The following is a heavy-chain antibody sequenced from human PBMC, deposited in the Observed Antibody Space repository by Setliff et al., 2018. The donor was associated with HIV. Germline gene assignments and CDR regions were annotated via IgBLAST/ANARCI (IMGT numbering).Heavy chain of an antibody. CDR2: LYIRTGTT. V-gene: IGHV4-61*09. D-gene: IGHD2-15*01. Sequence: SQTLSLTCAVSGASISDGTFYWSWIRQPAGKGLEWIGHLYIRTGTTNYSPSLKGRVTISLDTSNNQFSLSLSSVTASDAAVYFCARSQETSVAATEIWGQGTMVTVS. CDR3: ARSQETSVAATEI. CDR1: GASISDGTFY. J-gene: IGHJ3*02.